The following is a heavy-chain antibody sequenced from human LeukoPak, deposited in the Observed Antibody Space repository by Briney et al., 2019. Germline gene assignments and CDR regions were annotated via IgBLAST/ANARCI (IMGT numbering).Heavy chain of an antibody. CDR2: IRYDGKNY. J-gene: IGHJ4*02. Sequence: GGSLRLSCAASGFTFTTHGLHWVRQAPGKGLEWVALIRYDGKNYYYADSVRGRFTISRDNSKNTVDLQMNSLRPEDTAVYYCEAAEPSSWYGYADYWGQGTLVTVSS. V-gene: IGHV3-30*02. D-gene: IGHD6-13*01. CDR3: EAAEPSSWYGYADY. CDR1: GFTFTTHG.